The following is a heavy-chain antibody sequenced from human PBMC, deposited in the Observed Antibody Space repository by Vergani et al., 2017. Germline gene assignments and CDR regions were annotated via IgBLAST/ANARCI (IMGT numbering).Heavy chain of an antibody. CDR2: INPSGGPT. V-gene: IGHV1-46*03. CDR1: GYTFSNYY. D-gene: IGHD3-9*01. Sequence: QVQVVQSGAAVKKSGASVKVSCKTSGYTFSNYYMHWVRQAPGQGLEWMGIINPSGGPTNYAQKFKGRVTMTRDTSTSTVYMELSSLRSEDTAIYYCASGDYGILTGYRYWGQGTLVTVSA. J-gene: IGHJ4*02. CDR3: ASGDYGILTGYRY.